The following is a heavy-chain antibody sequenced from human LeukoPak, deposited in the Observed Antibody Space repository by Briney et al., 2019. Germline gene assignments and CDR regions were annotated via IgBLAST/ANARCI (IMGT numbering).Heavy chain of an antibody. J-gene: IGHJ4*02. V-gene: IGHV4-34*01. CDR2: INHSGST. Sequence: SETLSLTCAVYGGSFSGYYWSWIRQPPGKGLEWIGEINHSGSTNYNPSLKSRVTTSVDTSKNQFSLKLSSVTAADTAVYYCARIIAAAGTDYWGQGTLVTVSS. CDR3: ARIIAAAGTDY. CDR1: GGSFSGYY. D-gene: IGHD6-13*01.